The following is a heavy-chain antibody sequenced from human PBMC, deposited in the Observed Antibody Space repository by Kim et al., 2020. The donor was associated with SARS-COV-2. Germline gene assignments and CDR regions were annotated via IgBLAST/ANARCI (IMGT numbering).Heavy chain of an antibody. Sequence: GGSLRLSCAASGFTFSSYSMNWVRQAPGKGLEWVSSITSSSSYIYYADSVKGRFTISRDNAKNSLYLQMNSLRAEDTAVYYCARGATNNYDYWGQGTLVTVSS. J-gene: IGHJ4*02. D-gene: IGHD4-4*01. V-gene: IGHV3-21*01. CDR2: ITSSSSYI. CDR3: ARGATNNYDY. CDR1: GFTFSSYS.